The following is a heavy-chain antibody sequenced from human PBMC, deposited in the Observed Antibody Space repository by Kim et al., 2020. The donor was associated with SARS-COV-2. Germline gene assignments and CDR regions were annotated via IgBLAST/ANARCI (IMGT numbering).Heavy chain of an antibody. V-gene: IGHV5-51*01. CDR1: GYSFTSYW. D-gene: IGHD6-13*01. Sequence: GESLKISCKGSGYSFTSYWIGWVRQMPGKGLEWMGIIYPGDSDTRYSPSFQGQVTISADKSISTAYLQWSSLKASDTAMYYCARQGRHGISSSSCDIWGQGTMVTVSS. CDR3: ARQGRHGISSSSCDI. CDR2: IYPGDSDT. J-gene: IGHJ3*02.